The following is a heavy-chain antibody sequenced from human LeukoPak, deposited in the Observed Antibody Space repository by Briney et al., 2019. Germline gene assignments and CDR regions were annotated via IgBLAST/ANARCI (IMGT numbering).Heavy chain of an antibody. D-gene: IGHD5-24*01. J-gene: IGHJ4*01. CDR3: AKLLRDVTIYDF. V-gene: IGHV3-7*01. CDR1: GFTFSSYS. Sequence: PGGSLRLSCAASGFTFSSYSMNWVRQAPGKGLEWVASINQDESAKFYVDSVRGRFTISRDNAKNSLFLQMNSLRAEDTAFYYCAKLLRDVTIYDFWGHGALVTVSS. CDR2: INQDESAK.